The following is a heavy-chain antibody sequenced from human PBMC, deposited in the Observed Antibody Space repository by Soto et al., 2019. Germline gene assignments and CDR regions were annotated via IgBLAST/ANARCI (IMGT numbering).Heavy chain of an antibody. V-gene: IGHV1-18*01. CDR2: ISGFNGNT. CDR1: GGTFSSYA. J-gene: IGHJ4*02. CDR3: ARQRRGTWYYFDH. D-gene: IGHD3-16*01. Sequence: ASVKVSCKASGGTFSSYAITWVRQAPGQGLEWMGWISGFNGNTNYAADLQGRVTMTTDTSASTAYMELRGLRSDDTAVYYCARQRRGTWYYFDHWGQGTLVTVSS.